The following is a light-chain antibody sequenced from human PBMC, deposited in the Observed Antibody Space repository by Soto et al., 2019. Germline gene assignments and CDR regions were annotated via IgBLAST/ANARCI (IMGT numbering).Light chain of an antibody. J-gene: IGLJ2*01. V-gene: IGLV1-40*01. Sequence: QSVLTQPPSMTGAPGQRVTISCTGSHSDIGAGYGVHWYQQFPHSAPQLLIYDTTNRPSGVPDRFSGSRSGTSASLAITGLQAEDEADYYCQSFDSSRIGLLFGGGTQLTVL. CDR3: QSFDSSRIGLL. CDR1: HSDIGAGYG. CDR2: DTT.